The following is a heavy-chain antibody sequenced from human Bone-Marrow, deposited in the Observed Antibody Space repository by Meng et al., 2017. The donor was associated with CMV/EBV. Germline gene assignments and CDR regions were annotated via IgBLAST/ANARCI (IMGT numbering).Heavy chain of an antibody. V-gene: IGHV3-30*19. CDR2: ISYDGSNK. CDR1: GFTFSSYG. Sequence: GGSLRLSCAASGFTFSSYGMHWVRQAPGKGLEWVAVISYDGSNKYYADSVKGRFTISRDNSKNTLYLQMNSLRAEDTAVYYCAREIVGATRWFDPWGQGTLVTVSS. J-gene: IGHJ5*02. D-gene: IGHD1-26*01. CDR3: AREIVGATRWFDP.